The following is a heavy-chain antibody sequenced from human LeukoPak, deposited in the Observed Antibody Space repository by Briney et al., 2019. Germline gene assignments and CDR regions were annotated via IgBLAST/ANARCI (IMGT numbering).Heavy chain of an antibody. CDR2: ISGSGGST. Sequence: GGSLRLSCVASGFIFSDFWMSWVRQAPGKGLEWVSAISGSGGSTYYADSVKGRFTISRDNSKNTLYLQMNSLRAEDTAVYYCVKATQRVEMATTLPTVDYWGQGTLVTVSS. V-gene: IGHV3-23*01. J-gene: IGHJ4*02. CDR3: VKATQRVEMATTLPTVDY. D-gene: IGHD5-24*01. CDR1: GFIFSDFW.